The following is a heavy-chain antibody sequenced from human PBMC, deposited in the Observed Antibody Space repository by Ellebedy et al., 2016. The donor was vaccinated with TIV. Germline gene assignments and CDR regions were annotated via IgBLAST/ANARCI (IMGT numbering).Heavy chain of an antibody. J-gene: IGHJ6*02. CDR1: GYTLTELS. CDR2: FDPEDGET. Sequence: AASVKVSCKVSGYTLTELSMHLVRQAPGKGLEWMGGFDPEDGETIYAQKFQGRVTITRDTSASTAYMELSSLRSEDTGVYYCATSEGTGIAAAKDRYRYGMDVWGQGTTVTVSS. V-gene: IGHV1-24*01. D-gene: IGHD6-13*01. CDR3: ATSEGTGIAAAKDRYRYGMDV.